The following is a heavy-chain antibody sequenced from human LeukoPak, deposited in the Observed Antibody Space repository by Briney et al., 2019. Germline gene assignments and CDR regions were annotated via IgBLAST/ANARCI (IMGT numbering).Heavy chain of an antibody. CDR1: GGSISNYY. CDR2: ICCSGST. V-gene: IGHV4-59*08. J-gene: IGHJ4*02. Sequence: SETLSLTCTVSGGSISNYYWSWIRQPPGKGLEWIGYICCSGSTNYNPSLKSRVTISVDTSKNQFSLKLSSVTAADTAVYYCARQTGSYFSYFDYWGQGTLVTVSS. D-gene: IGHD1-26*01. CDR3: ARQTGSYFSYFDY.